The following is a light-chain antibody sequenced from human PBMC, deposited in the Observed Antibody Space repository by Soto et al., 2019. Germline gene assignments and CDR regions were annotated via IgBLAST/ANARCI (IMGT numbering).Light chain of an antibody. V-gene: IGLV1-40*01. J-gene: IGLJ2*01. Sequence: QSVLTQPPSVSGAPGQRVTISCTGSSSNSGAGYDVHWYQQLPGTAPKLLIYGNSNRPSRVPDRFSGSKSGTSASLAITGVQAEDEADYYCQSYDSSLRVSVFGGGTKLTVL. CDR2: GNS. CDR3: QSYDSSLRVSV. CDR1: SSNSGAGYD.